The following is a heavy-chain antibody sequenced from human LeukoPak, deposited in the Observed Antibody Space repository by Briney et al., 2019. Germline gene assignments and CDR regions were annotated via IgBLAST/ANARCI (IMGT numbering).Heavy chain of an antibody. V-gene: IGHV3-64*01. Sequence: GGSLRLSCAASGSTFSSYAMHWVRQAPGKGLEYVSAISSNGGSTYYANSVKGRFTISRDNSKNTLYLQMGSLRAEDMAVYYCARGEAVAGTEFDYWGQGTLVTVSS. D-gene: IGHD6-19*01. J-gene: IGHJ4*02. CDR3: ARGEAVAGTEFDY. CDR1: GSTFSSYA. CDR2: ISSNGGST.